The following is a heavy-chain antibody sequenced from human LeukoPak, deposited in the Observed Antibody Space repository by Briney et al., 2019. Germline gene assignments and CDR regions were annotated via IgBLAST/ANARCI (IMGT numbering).Heavy chain of an antibody. D-gene: IGHD2-21*02. Sequence: GGSLRLSCAASGFTFSSYWMSWVRQAPGKGLEWVANIKQDGSEKYYVDSVKGRFSISRDNSKNTLYLQMNSLRAEDTALYYCAKSLRSDRDCDYCCIDVWGKGTTVTVSS. CDR1: GFTFSSYW. CDR3: AKSLRSDRDCDYCCIDV. V-gene: IGHV3-7*03. CDR2: IKQDGSEK. J-gene: IGHJ6*03.